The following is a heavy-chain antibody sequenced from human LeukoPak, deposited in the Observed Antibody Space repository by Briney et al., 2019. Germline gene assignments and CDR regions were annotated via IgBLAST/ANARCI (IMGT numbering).Heavy chain of an antibody. CDR1: GVPFSNYY. CDR2: INHSGYT. D-gene: IGHD6-19*01. J-gene: IGHJ4*02. Sequence: SETLSLTCAVSGVPFSNYYWSWVRQSPRQGLEWIGEINHSGYTNYNPSLKSRVTMSIDTSKNQFSLRLTSVSAADTGVYYCTRAVAGHPDWGQGTLVTVSS. CDR3: TRAVAGHPD. V-gene: IGHV4-34*01.